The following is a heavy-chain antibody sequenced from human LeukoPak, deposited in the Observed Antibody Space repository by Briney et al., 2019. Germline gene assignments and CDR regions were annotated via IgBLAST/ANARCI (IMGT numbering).Heavy chain of an antibody. Sequence: SEPLSLTCAVYGGSFRGYHWSWLRQSSGKGLEWLGEIEHSGITSYNPSRKSRVPLSVDTPKDHFSLKVNSVTAADTAVDYCARRNEFSPLYGDPVDYMDVWGKGTTVIVSS. V-gene: IGHV4-34*01. J-gene: IGHJ6*03. CDR3: ARRNEFSPLYGDPVDYMDV. D-gene: IGHD4-17*01. CDR2: IEHSGIT. CDR1: GGSFRGYH.